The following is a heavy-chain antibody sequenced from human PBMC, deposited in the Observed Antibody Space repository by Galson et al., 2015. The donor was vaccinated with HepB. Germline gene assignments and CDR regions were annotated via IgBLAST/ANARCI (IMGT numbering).Heavy chain of an antibody. D-gene: IGHD6-13*01. V-gene: IGHV6-1*01. Sequence: CAISGDSVSSNSDVWSWIRQSPSRGLEWLGRTYYRSNWYKDDAVSVKGRITINPDTSKNQLSLHLNSVTPDDTAVYYCARGIAAAGHALDIWGQGTMVTVSS. CDR2: TYYRSNWYK. CDR1: GDSVSSNSDV. CDR3: ARGIAAAGHALDI. J-gene: IGHJ3*02.